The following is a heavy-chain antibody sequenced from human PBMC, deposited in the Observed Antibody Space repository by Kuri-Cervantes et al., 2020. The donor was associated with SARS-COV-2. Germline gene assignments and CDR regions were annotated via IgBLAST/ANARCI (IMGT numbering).Heavy chain of an antibody. CDR2: ISKGSDTI. D-gene: IGHD2-8*01. J-gene: IGHJ5*02. V-gene: IGHV3-48*01. CDR3: ARGGEDFVQETRNWFEP. CDR1: GFTFNTYS. Sequence: GGSLRLSCAASGFTFNTYSMDWVRLAPGKGLEWLAYISKGSDTIYYADSVKGRFTISRDNAKNSLFLQMNSLRADDTTVYYCARGGEDFVQETRNWFEPWGPGTQVTVSS.